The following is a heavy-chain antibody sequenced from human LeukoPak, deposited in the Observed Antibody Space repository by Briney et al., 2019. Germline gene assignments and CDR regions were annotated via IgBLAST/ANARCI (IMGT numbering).Heavy chain of an antibody. CDR3: ATYRQVLLPFES. D-gene: IGHD2-8*02. CDR2: IFPSGGEI. V-gene: IGHV3-23*01. CDR1: GFTFSTFA. J-gene: IGHJ4*02. Sequence: GGSLRLSCAASGFTFSTFAMVWVRQPPGKGLEWVSGIFPSGGEIHYADSVRGRFTISRDNSKSTLSLQMNSLRAEDTAIYYCATYRQVLLPFESWGQGTLVTVSS.